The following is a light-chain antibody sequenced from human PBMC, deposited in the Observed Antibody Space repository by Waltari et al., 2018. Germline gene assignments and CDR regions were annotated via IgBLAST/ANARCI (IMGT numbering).Light chain of an antibody. CDR2: SAS. CDR3: YQHSSGYS. Sequence: PGERATLSCRASQSVSSYLAWYQQKPGQAPRLLIHSASSRATGIPDRFSGSGSGTEFTLTISSLEPEDVGVYHCYQHSSGYSFGQGTKVEIK. V-gene: IGKV3-11*01. J-gene: IGKJ2*03. CDR1: QSVSSY.